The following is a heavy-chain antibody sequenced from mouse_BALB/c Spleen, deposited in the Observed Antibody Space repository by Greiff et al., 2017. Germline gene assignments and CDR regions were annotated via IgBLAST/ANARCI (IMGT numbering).Heavy chain of an antibody. CDR2: IYPGNSDT. CDR1: GYTFTSYW. J-gene: IGHJ3*01. V-gene: IGHV1-5*01. CDR3: TRGGDYDVLSWFAY. Sequence: EVQLQQSGTVLARPGASVKMSCKASGYTFTSYWMHWVKQRPGQGLEWIGAIYPGNSDTSYNQKFKGKAKLTAVTSISTAYMELSSLTNEDSAVYYCTRGGDYDVLSWFAYWGQGTLVTVSA. D-gene: IGHD2-4*01.